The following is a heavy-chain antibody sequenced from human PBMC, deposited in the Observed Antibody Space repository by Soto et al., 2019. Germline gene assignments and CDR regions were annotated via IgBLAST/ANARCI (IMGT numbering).Heavy chain of an antibody. Sequence: GASVKVSCKASGYTFTRYDINGVRQATGQALEWMGWMNPKSGNTGYAQKFQGRVTMTRNTSISTAYMGLSSLRSEDTAVYYCARGRYSSGWYGYSGQRNLLGVSS. CDR3: ARGRYSSGWYGY. CDR1: GYTFTRYD. D-gene: IGHD6-19*01. CDR2: MNPKSGNT. J-gene: IGHJ4*02. V-gene: IGHV1-8*01.